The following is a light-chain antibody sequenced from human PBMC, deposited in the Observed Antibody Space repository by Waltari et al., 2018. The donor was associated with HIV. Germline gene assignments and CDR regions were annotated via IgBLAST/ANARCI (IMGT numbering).Light chain of an antibody. CDR2: WAS. Sequence: DIVMTQSPDSLAVSLGERAPINRKSSQSVLYSSNNKNYLAWYQQKPGQPPKLLIYWASTRESGVPDRFSGSGSGTDFTLTISSLQAEDVAVYYCQQYYSTPLTFGGGTTVEIK. V-gene: IGKV4-1*01. J-gene: IGKJ4*01. CDR3: QQYYSTPLT. CDR1: QSVLYSSNNKNY.